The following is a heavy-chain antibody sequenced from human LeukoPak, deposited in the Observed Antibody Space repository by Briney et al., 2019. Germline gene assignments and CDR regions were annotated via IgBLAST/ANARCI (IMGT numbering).Heavy chain of an antibody. D-gene: IGHD2/OR15-2a*01. CDR1: AFIFSGHW. V-gene: IGHV3-7*01. CDR2: IKEDGSVR. J-gene: IGHJ4*02. Sequence: GGSLRLSCEGSAFIFSGHWMNWVRQTPGKGLEWVASIKEDGSVRQYVDSVKGRFTISKDNAKNTVYPQMNSLRAEDTAVYYCVSFYETYWGRGTLVTVSS. CDR3: VSFYETY.